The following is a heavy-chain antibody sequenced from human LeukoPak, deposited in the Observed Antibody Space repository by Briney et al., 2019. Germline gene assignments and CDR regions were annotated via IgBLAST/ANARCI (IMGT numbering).Heavy chain of an antibody. Sequence: SETLSLTCTVSGGSISSYYWSWIRQPAGKGLEWIGRIYGSGSSDYNPSLKSRVTISVDKSKNQFSLKLSSVTAADTAVYYCARYYYDDSVYQSCFDHWGQGTLVTVSS. J-gene: IGHJ5*02. D-gene: IGHD3-22*01. CDR3: ARYYYDDSVYQSCFDH. CDR2: IYGSGSS. V-gene: IGHV4-4*07. CDR1: GGSISSYY.